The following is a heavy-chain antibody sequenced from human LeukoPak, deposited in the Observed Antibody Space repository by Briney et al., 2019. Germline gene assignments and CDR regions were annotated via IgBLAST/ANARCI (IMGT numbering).Heavy chain of an antibody. CDR3: AKAPPYGSGMSGVLSCDY. CDR2: ISGSGGST. Sequence: GGSLRLSCAASGFTFSSYAMSWVRQAPGKGLEWVSAISGSGGSTYYADSVKGRFTISRDNSKNTLYRQMNSLRAEDTAVYYCAKAPPYGSGMSGVLSCDYWGQGTLVTVSS. CDR1: GFTFSSYA. V-gene: IGHV3-23*01. J-gene: IGHJ4*02. D-gene: IGHD3-10*01.